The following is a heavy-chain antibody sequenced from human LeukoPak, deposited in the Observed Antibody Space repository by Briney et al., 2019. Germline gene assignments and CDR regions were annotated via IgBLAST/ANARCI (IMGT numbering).Heavy chain of an antibody. D-gene: IGHD4-17*01. V-gene: IGHV1-8*01. J-gene: IGHJ4*02. CDR1: GYTFTSYD. Sequence: ASVKVSCKASGYTFTSYDINWMRQATGQGLEWMGWMSPNSGNTGYAQKFQGRVTMTRDTSTSTAYMELRSLRSDDTAVYYCARAHDCGDPFDYWGQGTLVTVSS. CDR3: ARAHDCGDPFDY. CDR2: MSPNSGNT.